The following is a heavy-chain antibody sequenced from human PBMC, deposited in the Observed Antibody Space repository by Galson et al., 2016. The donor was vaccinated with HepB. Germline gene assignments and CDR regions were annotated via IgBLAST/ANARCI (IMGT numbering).Heavy chain of an antibody. D-gene: IGHD4-11*01. CDR1: GFTFSSYT. CDR2: LRSNGDNT. CDR3: VKDRGASNKHILDV. V-gene: IGHV3-64D*06. J-gene: IGHJ6*02. Sequence: SLRLSCAASGFTFSSYTMHWVRQAPGKGLEHVSRLRSNGDNTYYADFVKGRYTTSRDHSKSMLFLQVCSLTAEDTALYFCVKDRGASNKHILDVWGQGKMHTVSS.